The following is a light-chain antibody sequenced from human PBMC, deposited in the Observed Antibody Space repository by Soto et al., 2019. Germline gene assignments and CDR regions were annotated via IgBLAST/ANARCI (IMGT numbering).Light chain of an antibody. CDR1: QGLRND. J-gene: IGKJ1*01. CDR3: QQYNSYS. CDR2: TAS. V-gene: IGKV1-17*01. Sequence: DIQMTQSPSTLSASVGDTVTITCRASQGLRNDLAWYQQKAGKAPKRLIYTASSLQSGVPSRFSGSGSGTEFTLTISRLQPDDFATYYCQQYNSYSFGQGTKVDIK.